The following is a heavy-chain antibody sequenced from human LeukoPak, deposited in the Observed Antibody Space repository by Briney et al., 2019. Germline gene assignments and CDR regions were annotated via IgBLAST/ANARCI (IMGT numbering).Heavy chain of an antibody. CDR2: IIPILGIA. D-gene: IGHD3-10*01. V-gene: IGHV1-69*04. J-gene: IGHJ5*02. CDR3: AYGSGSYYKDNWFDP. CDR1: GGTFSSYA. Sequence: SVKVSCKASGGTFSSYAISWVRQAPGRGLEWMGRIIPILGIANYAQKFQGRVTITADKSTSTAYMELSSLRSEDTAVYYCAYGSGSYYKDNWFDPWGQGTLVTVSS.